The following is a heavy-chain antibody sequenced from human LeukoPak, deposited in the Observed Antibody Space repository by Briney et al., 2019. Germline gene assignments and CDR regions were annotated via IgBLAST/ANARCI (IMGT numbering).Heavy chain of an antibody. Sequence: GGSLRLSCAASGFTFSSYGMHWVRQAPGKGLEWVAVISYDGSNKYYADSVKGRFTISRDNSKNTLYLQMNSLRAEDTAVYHCAKDRDTGVAFDIWGQGTMVTVSS. D-gene: IGHD7-27*01. CDR1: GFTFSSYG. J-gene: IGHJ3*02. V-gene: IGHV3-30*18. CDR3: AKDRDTGVAFDI. CDR2: ISYDGSNK.